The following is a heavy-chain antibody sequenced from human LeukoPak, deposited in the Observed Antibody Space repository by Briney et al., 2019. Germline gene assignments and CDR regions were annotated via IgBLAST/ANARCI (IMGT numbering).Heavy chain of an antibody. CDR1: GGTFSSYA. D-gene: IGHD2-2*02. J-gene: IGHJ4*02. Sequence: SVKVSCKASGGTFSSYAISWVRQAPGQGLEWMGGIIPIFGTANYAQKFQGRVTITADESASTAYMELSSLRSEDTAVYYCARAPGGRYCSSTSCYTAVDYWGQGTLVTVSS. CDR2: IIPIFGTA. V-gene: IGHV1-69*13. CDR3: ARAPGGRYCSSTSCYTAVDY.